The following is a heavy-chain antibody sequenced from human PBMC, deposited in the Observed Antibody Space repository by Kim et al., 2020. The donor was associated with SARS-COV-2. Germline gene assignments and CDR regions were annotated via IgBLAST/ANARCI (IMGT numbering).Heavy chain of an antibody. D-gene: IGHD3-3*01. CDR3: ARVPVWSGYIYNDY. V-gene: IGHV4-34*01. J-gene: IGHJ4*02. Sequence: SETLSLTCAVYGGSFSGYYWSWIRQPPGKGLEWIGEINHSGSTNYNPSLKSRVTISVDTSKNQFSLKLSSVTAADTAVYYCARVPVWSGYIYNDYWGQGT. CDR1: GGSFSGYY. CDR2: INHSGST.